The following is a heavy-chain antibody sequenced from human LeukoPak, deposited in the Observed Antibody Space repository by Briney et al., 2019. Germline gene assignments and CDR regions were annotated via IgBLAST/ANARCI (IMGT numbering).Heavy chain of an antibody. V-gene: IGHV3-23*01. CDR1: GFTVSNKY. CDR2: ISGSGGST. CDR3: AKDVVVRGVITTVFDY. J-gene: IGHJ4*02. D-gene: IGHD3-10*01. Sequence: QPGGSLRLSCAASGFTVSNKYMSWVRQAPGKGLEWVSGISGSGGSTYNADSVKGRFTISRDNSKNTVYLQMNSLRAEDTAVYYCAKDVVVRGVITTVFDYWGQGTLVTVSS.